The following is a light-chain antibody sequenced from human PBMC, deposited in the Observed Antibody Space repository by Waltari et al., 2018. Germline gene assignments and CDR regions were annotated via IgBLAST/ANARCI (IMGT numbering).Light chain of an antibody. CDR3: QHYDAYSAT. Sequence: DIQTTQSPSTLSPSVGDRVPITCRARQSITRWLAWYQQKAGKAPKLLIYKASILESGVPSRFSGGGSGTEFTLTISSLQPDDFATYYCQHYDAYSATFGRGTKVEIK. J-gene: IGKJ4*02. CDR1: QSITRW. V-gene: IGKV1-5*03. CDR2: KAS.